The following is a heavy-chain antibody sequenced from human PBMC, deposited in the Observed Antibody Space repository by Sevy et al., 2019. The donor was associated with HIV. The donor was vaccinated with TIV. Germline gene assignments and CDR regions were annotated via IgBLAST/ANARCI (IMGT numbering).Heavy chain of an antibody. CDR1: GFTFSDYY. J-gene: IGHJ4*02. V-gene: IGHV3-21*01. Sequence: GGSLRLSCAASGFTFSDYYMNWVRQAPGKGLEWVSSISSRSSYIHYADSVRGRFTISRDNAKNSLYLQMNSLRVDDTAIYFCARDGGCSSTSCLLYFDSWGQRALVTVSS. CDR2: ISSRSSYI. D-gene: IGHD2-2*01. CDR3: ARDGGCSSTSCLLYFDS.